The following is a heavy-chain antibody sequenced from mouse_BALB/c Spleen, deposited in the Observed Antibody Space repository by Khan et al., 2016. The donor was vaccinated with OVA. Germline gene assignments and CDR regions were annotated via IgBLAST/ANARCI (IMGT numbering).Heavy chain of an antibody. D-gene: IGHD2-2*01. J-gene: IGHJ3*01. CDR3: TRHGYVAWFTY. CDR1: GYSFTSYY. V-gene: IGHV1S135*01. CDR2: IDPFSGGT. Sequence: VQLKESGPELMKPGASVKISCKASGYSFTSYYIHWVMQSHGKSLEWIGYIDPFSGGTTYNQKFKGKATLTVDKYSSTAYIHLSNLTSEDSAVYYCTRHGYVAWFTYWGQGTLGTVSA.